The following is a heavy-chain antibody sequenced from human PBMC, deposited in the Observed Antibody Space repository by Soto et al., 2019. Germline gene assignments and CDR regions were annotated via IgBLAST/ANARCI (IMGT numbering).Heavy chain of an antibody. CDR1: GFTFSSCA. J-gene: IGHJ4*02. CDR2: ISVNGGST. D-gene: IGHD2-15*01. Sequence: PGGFLRLSCAASGFTFSSCAMGWVRQAPGKGLEWVSSISVNGGSTYYADSVKGRFTISRDNSKNILYLHMISLRAEDTAVYYCAKERNSWYSSGSDSWGQGTLVTAPQ. CDR3: AKERNSWYSSGSDS. V-gene: IGHV3-23*01.